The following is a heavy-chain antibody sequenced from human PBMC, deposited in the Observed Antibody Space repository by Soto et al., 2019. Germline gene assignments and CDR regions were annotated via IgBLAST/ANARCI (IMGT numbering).Heavy chain of an antibody. D-gene: IGHD1-26*01. J-gene: IGHJ4*02. CDR2: IYHTGNT. Sequence: EVHLVESGGDLIQPGGSLRLSCEASGFTVSSADMGWVRQAPGKGLEWVAVIYHTGNTVYADSVRGRFTITTDSSKNTQYLQMSGLRVEDTALYHCATCMGETGRSFDRWGQGTLVTVSS. CDR1: GFTVSSAD. CDR3: ATCMGETGRSFDR. V-gene: IGHV3-53*02.